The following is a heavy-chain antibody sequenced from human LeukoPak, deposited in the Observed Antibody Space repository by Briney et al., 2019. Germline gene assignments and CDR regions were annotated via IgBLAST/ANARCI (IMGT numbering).Heavy chain of an antibody. J-gene: IGHJ4*02. Sequence: PSETLSLTCTVSGYSISSGYYWGWIRQPPGKGLEWIGEINHSGSTNYNPSLKSRVTISVGKSKNQFSLKLSSVTAADTAVYYCGTTCGGDCFDDYWGQGTLVTVSS. CDR3: GTTCGGDCFDDY. V-gene: IGHV4-38-2*02. D-gene: IGHD2-21*02. CDR1: GYSISSGYY. CDR2: INHSGST.